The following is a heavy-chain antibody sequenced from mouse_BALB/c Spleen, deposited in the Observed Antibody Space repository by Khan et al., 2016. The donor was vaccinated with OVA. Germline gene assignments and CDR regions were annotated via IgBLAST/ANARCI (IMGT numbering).Heavy chain of an antibody. V-gene: IGHV1-7*01. CDR3: RRWRIDY. CDR1: GYTFTTYW. Sequence: VQLQESGAELAKPGASVKMSCKASGYTFTTYWMHWVKQRPGQGLEWIGYITPTSGYTDYNEKFKDRATLSADKSSSTAYMQLSSLTSEDPTVFYCRRWRIDYWGQGTTLTVSS. CDR2: ITPTSGYT. J-gene: IGHJ2*01.